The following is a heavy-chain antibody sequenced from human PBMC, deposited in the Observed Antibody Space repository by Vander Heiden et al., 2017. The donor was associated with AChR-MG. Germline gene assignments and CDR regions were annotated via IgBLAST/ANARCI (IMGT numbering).Heavy chain of an antibody. Sequence: QVQLVQSGAELKMPGASVKVSCKASGYTFTSYDINWVRQATGQGLEWMGWMNPNSGNTGYAQKFQGRVTMTRNTSISTAYMELSSLRSEDTAVYYCASWGGYCSGGSCYAWFDPWGQGTLVTVSS. CDR3: ASWGGYCSGGSCYAWFDP. CDR1: GYTFTSYD. CDR2: MNPNSGNT. V-gene: IGHV1-8*01. J-gene: IGHJ5*02. D-gene: IGHD2-15*01.